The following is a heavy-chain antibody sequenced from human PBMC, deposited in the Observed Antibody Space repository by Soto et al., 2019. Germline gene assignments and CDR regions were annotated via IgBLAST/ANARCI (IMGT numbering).Heavy chain of an antibody. D-gene: IGHD6-19*01. CDR3: AKRSSHSSGWHVDY. Sequence: LSCQICSFTCSKYALGSVRHAPGKGLEWVSAISGSGDRTYYADSVKGRFTISRDDSRNTLYLQMNSLRAEDTAGYYCAKRSSHSSGWHVDYWGQGTLVTVS. J-gene: IGHJ4*02. V-gene: IGHV3-23*01. CDR2: ISGSGDRT. CDR1: SFTCSKYA.